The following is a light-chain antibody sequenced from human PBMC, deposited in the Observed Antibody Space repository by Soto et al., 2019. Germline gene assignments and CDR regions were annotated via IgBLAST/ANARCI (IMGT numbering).Light chain of an antibody. CDR1: SGDIARNY. J-gene: IGLJ3*02. V-gene: IGLV6-57*03. CDR2: EDD. Sequence: NFMLTQPQSVSESPGGTVTISCTRSSGDIARNYVQWYQQRPGSAPSAVIHEDDQRPSGVPDRFSGSVDRFSNSASLTISWLKTEDEADYYCQSYDSSNQGVFGGGTKLTVL. CDR3: QSYDSSNQGV.